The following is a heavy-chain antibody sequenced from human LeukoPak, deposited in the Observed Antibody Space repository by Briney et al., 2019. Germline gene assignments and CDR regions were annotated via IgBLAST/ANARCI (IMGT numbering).Heavy chain of an antibody. CDR1: GFTFSSYA. D-gene: IGHD3-22*01. CDR3: AKDLGSYYYDSSGSV. CDR2: TSGSGGST. J-gene: IGHJ4*02. Sequence: GGSLRLSCAASGFTFSSYAMSWVRQAPGKGLEWVSATSGSGGSTYYADSVKGRFTISRDNSKNTLYLQMNSLRAEDTAVYYCAKDLGSYYYDSSGSVWGQGTLVTVSS. V-gene: IGHV3-23*01.